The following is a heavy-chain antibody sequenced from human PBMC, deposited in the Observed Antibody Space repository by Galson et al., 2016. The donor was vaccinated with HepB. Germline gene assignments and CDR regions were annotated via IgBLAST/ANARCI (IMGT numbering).Heavy chain of an antibody. D-gene: IGHD3-3*01. Sequence: SETLSLTCTVSGGSISSSSYYWGWIRQPPGKGLEWIGSIYYSGSTYYNPSLKSRVTISVDTSKNQFSLKLSSVTAADTAVYYCAIRTSFGAFDIWGQGTMVTVSS. J-gene: IGHJ3*02. CDR2: IYYSGST. CDR3: AIRTSFGAFDI. CDR1: GGSISSSSYY. V-gene: IGHV4-39*01.